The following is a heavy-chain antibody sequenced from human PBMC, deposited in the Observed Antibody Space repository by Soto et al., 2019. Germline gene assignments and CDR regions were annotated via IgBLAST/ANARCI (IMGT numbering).Heavy chain of an antibody. Sequence: QEELVQSGAEVKKPGSSVNVSCKASGGTFASYSITWLRQAPGQRLEWMGEIIPLMRTANYAQKFQDRVTITGDRSTSTVYMALNSLRADDTAVYYCARDPVDLFGYLDVWGQGTTVTVSS. CDR1: GGTFASYS. CDR3: ARDPVDLFGYLDV. D-gene: IGHD2-21*01. J-gene: IGHJ6*02. CDR2: IIPLMRTA. V-gene: IGHV1-69*06.